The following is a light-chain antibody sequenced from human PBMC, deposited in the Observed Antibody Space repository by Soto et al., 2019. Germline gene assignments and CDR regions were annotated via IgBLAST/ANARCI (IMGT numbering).Light chain of an antibody. J-gene: IGLJ1*01. CDR3: CSYAGSSTSYV. CDR2: EGS. Sequence: QSALAQPASVSGSPGQSITISCTGTSSDVGSYNLVSWYQQHPGKAPKLMIYEGSKRPSGVSNRFSGPKSGNTASLTISGLQAEDEADYYCCSYAGSSTSYVFGTGTKV. CDR1: SSDVGSYNL. V-gene: IGLV2-23*01.